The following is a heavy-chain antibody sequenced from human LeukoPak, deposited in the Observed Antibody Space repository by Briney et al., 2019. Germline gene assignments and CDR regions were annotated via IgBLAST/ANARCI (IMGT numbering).Heavy chain of an antibody. D-gene: IGHD3-10*01. Sequence: PSETLSLTCAVYGGSFSGYYWSWIRQPPGKGLEWIGEINHSGSTNYNPSLKSRVTISVDTSKNQFSLKLSSVTAADTAVYYCARVRCYGSGNDYWGQGTLVTVSS. CDR3: ARVRCYGSGNDY. CDR1: GGSFSGYY. V-gene: IGHV4-34*01. J-gene: IGHJ4*02. CDR2: INHSGST.